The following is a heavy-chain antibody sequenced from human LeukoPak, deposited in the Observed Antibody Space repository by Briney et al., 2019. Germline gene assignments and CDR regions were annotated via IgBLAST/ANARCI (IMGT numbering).Heavy chain of an antibody. CDR1: GFTFDDYG. CDR2: INWNGGST. Sequence: RAGGSLRLSCAASGFTFDDYGMSWVRQAPGKGLEWVSGINWNGGSTGYADSVKGRFTISRDNAKNSLYLQMNSLRSEDTAMYYCARDTGYYDFWSGYNYSHERFDYWGQGSLVTVSS. CDR3: ARDTGYYDFWSGYNYSHERFDY. D-gene: IGHD3-3*01. V-gene: IGHV3-20*04. J-gene: IGHJ4*02.